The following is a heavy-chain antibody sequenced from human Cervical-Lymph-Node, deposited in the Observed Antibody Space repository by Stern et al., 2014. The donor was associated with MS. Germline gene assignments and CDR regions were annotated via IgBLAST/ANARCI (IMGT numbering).Heavy chain of an antibody. CDR2: VSYDGTQR. V-gene: IGHV3-30-3*01. D-gene: IGHD3-10*01. Sequence: QVQLVESGGGVVQPGRSLSLSCVASGFTFSTYAMHWVRQAPGKGLEWAAFVSYDGTQRNSTDSVKARFTISRDNSKNTLYLHMNSLRDEDTAVYFCARGGRGVGLEYWGQGALVTVSS. J-gene: IGHJ4*02. CDR1: GFTFSTYA. CDR3: ARGGRGVGLEY.